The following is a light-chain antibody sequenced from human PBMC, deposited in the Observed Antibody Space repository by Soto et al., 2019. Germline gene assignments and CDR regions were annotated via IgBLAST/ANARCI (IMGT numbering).Light chain of an antibody. CDR1: QSLLHTNGYDY. CDR2: LGS. V-gene: IGKV2-28*01. CDR3: MQALQTVPRT. J-gene: IGKJ1*01. Sequence: DIVMTQSPLSLPVTPGEPASISCRSSQSLLHTNGYDYLDWYLQKPGQSPQLLIYLGSNRASGVPDRFSGSGSGTDFTLKISRVEAEDVGVYYCMQALQTVPRTFGQGTKVEIK.